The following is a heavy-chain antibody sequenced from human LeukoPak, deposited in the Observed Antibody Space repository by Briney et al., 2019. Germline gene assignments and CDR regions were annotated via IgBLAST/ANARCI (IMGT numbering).Heavy chain of an antibody. Sequence: SGGSLRLSCAASGFTFSSYAMSWVRQAPGKGLEWVSGISGSGGSTYYADSVKGRFAISRDNSKNTLYLQMNSLRAEDTAVYYCARAGYYYDSSGFEDLDYWGQGTLVTVSS. CDR2: ISGSGGST. CDR3: ARAGYYYDSSGFEDLDY. V-gene: IGHV3-23*01. D-gene: IGHD3-22*01. J-gene: IGHJ4*02. CDR1: GFTFSSYA.